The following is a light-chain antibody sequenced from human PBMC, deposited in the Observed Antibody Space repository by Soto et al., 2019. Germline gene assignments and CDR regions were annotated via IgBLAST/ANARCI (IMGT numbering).Light chain of an antibody. V-gene: IGKV1-5*01. CDR1: QSVSRS. Sequence: DIQMTQSPSTLSASVGDRVTITCRASQSVSRSLAWYQQKPGKAPNPLIYDASRLESGVPSRFSGTGSGTEFSLTITSLQPDDFATYYCQQYEGYSPTFGQGTKVDIK. J-gene: IGKJ1*01. CDR2: DAS. CDR3: QQYEGYSPT.